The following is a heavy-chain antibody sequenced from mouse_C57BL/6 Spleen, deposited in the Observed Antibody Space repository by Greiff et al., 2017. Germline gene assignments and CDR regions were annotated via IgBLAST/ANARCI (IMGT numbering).Heavy chain of an antibody. Sequence: QVQLQQSGAELAKPGASVKLSCKASGYTFTSYWMHWVKQRPGQGLEWIGYINPSSGYTKYNQKFKDKATLTADKSSSTAYMQLSSLTYEDSAVNYCARSAYGNYWYFDVWGTGTTVTVSS. CDR1: GYTFTSYW. J-gene: IGHJ1*03. CDR2: INPSSGYT. CDR3: ARSAYGNYWYFDV. D-gene: IGHD2-1*01. V-gene: IGHV1-7*01.